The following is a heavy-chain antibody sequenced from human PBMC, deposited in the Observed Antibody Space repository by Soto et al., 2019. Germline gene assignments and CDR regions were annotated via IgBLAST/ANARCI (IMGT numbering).Heavy chain of an antibody. CDR3: ARQRAWYGEWAFDI. CDR2: VKYTGST. D-gene: IGHD3-10*01. Sequence: SETLSLTCTVSGVSIISDSFYWGWIRQPPGTGLEWIGSVKYTGSTYYSPSFNSRVTMSVDTSKNQFSLKLSSVTAADTAVYYCARQRAWYGEWAFDIWGQGTLVTVSS. V-gene: IGHV4-39*01. CDR1: GVSIISDSFY. J-gene: IGHJ3*02.